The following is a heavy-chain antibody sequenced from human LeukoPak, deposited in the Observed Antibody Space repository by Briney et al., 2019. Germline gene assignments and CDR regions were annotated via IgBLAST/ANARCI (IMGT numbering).Heavy chain of an antibody. Sequence: SETLSLTCTVSGGSVSSGSYYWSWIRQPPGKGLEWIGYIYYSGSTNYNPSLKSRVTISVDTSKNQFSLKLSSVTAADTAVCYCARGETMIVAFDYWGQGTLVTVSS. J-gene: IGHJ4*02. CDR1: GGSVSSGSYY. CDR3: ARGETMIVAFDY. CDR2: IYYSGST. D-gene: IGHD3-22*01. V-gene: IGHV4-61*01.